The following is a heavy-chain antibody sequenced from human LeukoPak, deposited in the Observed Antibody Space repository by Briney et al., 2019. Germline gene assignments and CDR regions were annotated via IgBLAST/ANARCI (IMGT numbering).Heavy chain of an antibody. J-gene: IGHJ5*02. CDR1: GYTFTGYY. V-gene: IGHV1-2*02. Sequence: ASVKVSCKASGYTFTGYYMHWVRQAPGQGLEWMGWINPNSGGTNYALKFQGRVTMTRDTSISTAYMELSRLRSDGTAVYYCARDIRLRAWFDPWGQGTLVTVSS. D-gene: IGHD2-21*01. CDR3: ARDIRLRAWFDP. CDR2: INPNSGGT.